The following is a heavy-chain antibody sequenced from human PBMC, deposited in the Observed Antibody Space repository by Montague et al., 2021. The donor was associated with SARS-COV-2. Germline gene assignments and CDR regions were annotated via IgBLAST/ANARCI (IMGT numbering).Heavy chain of an antibody. J-gene: IGHJ4*02. CDR1: GGSFSGFQ. CDR2: INQSGST. V-gene: IGHV4-34*01. Sequence: SETLSLTCALYGGSFSGFQWSWIRQSPGKGLEWIGEINQSGSTNYNVSLKSRLTMSLDTSKNQVSLKLSSVTAADTAVYYCATSGSRSYYVGIDYWGQGTLVTVTS. D-gene: IGHD3-10*01. CDR3: ATSGSRSYYVGIDY.